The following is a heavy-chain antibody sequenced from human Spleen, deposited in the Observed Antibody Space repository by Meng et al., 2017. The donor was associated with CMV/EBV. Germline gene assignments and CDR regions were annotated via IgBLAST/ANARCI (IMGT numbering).Heavy chain of an antibody. CDR3: ARDLLDERTTVTPFDAFDI. CDR2: ISWDGGST. CDR1: GFTFDDYA. D-gene: IGHD4-17*01. V-gene: IGHV3-43D*04. J-gene: IGHJ3*02. Sequence: GESLKISCAASGFTFDDYAMHWVRQAPGKGLEWGSLISWDGGSTYYADSVKGRFTISRDNSKNSLYLQMNSLRAEDTAVYYCARDLLDERTTVTPFDAFDIWGPGTMVTVSS.